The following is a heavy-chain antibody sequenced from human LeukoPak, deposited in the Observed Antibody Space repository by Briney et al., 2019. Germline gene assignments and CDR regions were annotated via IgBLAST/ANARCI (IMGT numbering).Heavy chain of an antibody. J-gene: IGHJ4*02. Sequence: GGSLRLSCAASGFTFSSYGMHWVRQAPGKGLGWVAFIRYDGSNKYYADFVKGRFTTSRDNSRDTLYLQMISLRAEDTAEYYWTEAGVDATLGDYWGQGTPVTVSS. CDR3: TEAGVDATLGDY. CDR2: IRYDGSNK. V-gene: IGHV3-30*02. D-gene: IGHD3-10*01. CDR1: GFTFSSYG.